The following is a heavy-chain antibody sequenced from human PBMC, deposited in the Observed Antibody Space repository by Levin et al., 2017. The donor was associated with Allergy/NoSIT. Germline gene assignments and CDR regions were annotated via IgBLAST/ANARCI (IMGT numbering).Heavy chain of an antibody. J-gene: IGHJ4*02. V-gene: IGHV3-49*03. D-gene: IGHD6-19*01. CDR2: IRSKAYGGTT. Sequence: AGGSLRLSCTASEFTFGDYAMSWFRQAPGKGLEWVGCIRSKAYGGTTEYAASVKGRVTISRDDSESIAYLQMNSLKTEDTAVYYCTRAPEAVAGLFDYWGQGTLVTVSS. CDR3: TRAPEAVAGLFDY. CDR1: EFTFGDYA.